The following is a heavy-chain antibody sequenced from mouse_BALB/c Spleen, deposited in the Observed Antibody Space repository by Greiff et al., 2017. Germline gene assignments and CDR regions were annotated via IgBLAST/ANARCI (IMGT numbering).Heavy chain of an antibody. Sequence: VQLKESGAELVKPGASVKLSCTASGFNIKDTYMHWVKQRPEQGLEWIGRIDPANGNTKYDPKFQGKATITADTSSNTAYLQLSSLTSEDTAVYYCARELRRAMDYWGQGTSVTVSS. V-gene: IGHV14-3*02. CDR1: GFNIKDTY. CDR2: IDPANGNT. J-gene: IGHJ4*01. CDR3: ARELRRAMDY. D-gene: IGHD1-1*01.